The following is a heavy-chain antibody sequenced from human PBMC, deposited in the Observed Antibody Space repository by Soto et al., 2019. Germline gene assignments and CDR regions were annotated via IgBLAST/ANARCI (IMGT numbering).Heavy chain of an antibody. Sequence: DVQLLESGGGWVQPGGSLRLSCTASGLTFRSYAMSWVRQAPGKGLEWVSGINGFGDEPRYAGSVKGRLTISRDNSKNTVYLQMNSLRVEDTAIYYCANVDWNYGKDAWGQGTTVTVSS. J-gene: IGHJ6*02. CDR2: INGFGDEP. CDR3: ANVDWNYGKDA. CDR1: GLTFRSYA. D-gene: IGHD1-1*01. V-gene: IGHV3-23*01.